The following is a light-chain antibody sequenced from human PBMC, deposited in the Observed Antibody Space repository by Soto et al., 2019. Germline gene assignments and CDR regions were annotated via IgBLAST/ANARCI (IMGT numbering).Light chain of an antibody. CDR1: QSLLHSNGYNY. CDR3: MQALQTPR. J-gene: IGKJ1*01. V-gene: IGKV2-28*01. Sequence: DIVMTQSPLSLPVTPGEPASISCRSSQSLLHSNGYNYLDWYLQKPGQSPQLLIYLGSNRASGVPDRFSGSGSGTDFTLKISRVEAEDVGVYYCMQALQTPRFSQGTKVEIK. CDR2: LGS.